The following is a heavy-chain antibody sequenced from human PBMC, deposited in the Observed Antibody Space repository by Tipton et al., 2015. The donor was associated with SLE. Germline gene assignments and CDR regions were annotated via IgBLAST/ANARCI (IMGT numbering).Heavy chain of an antibody. CDR3: ARPRGPGDNYYYMDV. CDR1: GFTFGDYG. V-gene: IGHV3-53*01. D-gene: IGHD7-27*01. CDR2: IYSGGST. J-gene: IGHJ6*03. Sequence: GSLRLSCTSSGFTFGDYGMSWVRQAPGKGLEWVSVIYSGGSTYYADSVKGRFTISRDNSKNTLYLQMNSLRAEDTAVYYCARPRGPGDNYYYMDVWGKGTTVTVSS.